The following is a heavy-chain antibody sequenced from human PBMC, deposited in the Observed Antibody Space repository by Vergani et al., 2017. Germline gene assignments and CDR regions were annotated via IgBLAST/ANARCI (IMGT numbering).Heavy chain of an antibody. J-gene: IGHJ3*02. V-gene: IGHV4-4*07. CDR2: IYTSGST. Sequence: QVQLQESGPGLVKPSETLSLTCTVSGDSISSYYWSWIRQPPGKGLEWIGRIYTSGSTNYNPSLKSRVTMSVDTSKNQFSLKLSSVTAADTAVYYCARVGYYDSSGKEAFDIWGQGTMVTVSS. CDR1: GDSISSYY. D-gene: IGHD3-22*01. CDR3: ARVGYYDSSGKEAFDI.